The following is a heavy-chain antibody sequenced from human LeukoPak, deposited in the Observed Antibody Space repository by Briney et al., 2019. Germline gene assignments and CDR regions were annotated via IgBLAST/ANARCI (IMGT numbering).Heavy chain of an antibody. CDR3: AGDRYSSSLDY. D-gene: IGHD6-6*01. V-gene: IGHV4-38-2*02. Sequence: KPSETLSLTCTVSGYSISSGYYWGWIRQPPGKGQEWIGGIYHSGSTYYNPSLKSRVTISVDTSKNQFSLKLSSVTAADTAVYYCAGDRYSSSLDYWGQGALVTVSS. J-gene: IGHJ4*02. CDR2: IYHSGST. CDR1: GYSISSGYY.